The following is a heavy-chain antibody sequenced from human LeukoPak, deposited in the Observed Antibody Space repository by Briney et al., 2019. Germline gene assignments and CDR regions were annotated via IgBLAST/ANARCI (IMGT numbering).Heavy chain of an antibody. CDR1: GYSFTRYL. J-gene: IGHJ4*02. Sequence: GESLKISCKGSGYSFTRYLIAWVRQMPGKGLEWMGIIYPGDSDTKYSPSFQGHVIFSADKSISTAYLEWSSLKASDTAMYYCASQGASGPLDYWGQGTVVTVSS. CDR3: ASQGASGPLDY. V-gene: IGHV5-51*01. CDR2: IYPGDSDT.